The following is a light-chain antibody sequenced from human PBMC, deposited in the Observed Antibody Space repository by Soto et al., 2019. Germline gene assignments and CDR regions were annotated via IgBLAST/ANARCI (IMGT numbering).Light chain of an antibody. CDR1: QSISSY. CDR2: AAS. V-gene: IGKV1-39*01. Sequence: DIQMTQYPSSLSASVGDRVIITCRASQSISSYLNWYQQKPGKAPKLLIYAASSLQSGVPSRFSGSGSGTDFTLTISSLQPEYFATYYCQQSYSTSITFGQGTRLEIK. J-gene: IGKJ5*01. CDR3: QQSYSTSIT.